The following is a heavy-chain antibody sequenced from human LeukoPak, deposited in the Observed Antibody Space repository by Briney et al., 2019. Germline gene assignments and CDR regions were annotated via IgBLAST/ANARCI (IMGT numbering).Heavy chain of an antibody. CDR3: ARAPSGSYSYFDN. Sequence: GGSLRLSCAASGFAFSTYTINWVRQAPGKGLEWVSSITSSSTYIFYADSLKGRFTISRDNAKNSLYLQMNGLRAEDTAVYYCARAPSGSYSYFDNWGQGTLVTVSS. CDR2: ITSSSTYI. D-gene: IGHD1-26*01. V-gene: IGHV3-21*01. CDR1: GFAFSTYT. J-gene: IGHJ4*02.